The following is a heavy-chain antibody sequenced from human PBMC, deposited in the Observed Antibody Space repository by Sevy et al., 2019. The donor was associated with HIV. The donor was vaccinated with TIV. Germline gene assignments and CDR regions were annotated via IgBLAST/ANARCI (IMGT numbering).Heavy chain of an antibody. D-gene: IGHD4-17*01. V-gene: IGHV3-23*01. Sequence: GGSLRLSCAASGFRFDSYGVTWVRQTPGKGLEWVSAITGGGRSTYYADSVKGRFTISRDNSKNTLYLRMNTLRAEDTALYYCARDLADPDTVTLTNAFDIWGQGTMVTVSS. CDR1: GFRFDSYG. CDR3: ARDLADPDTVTLTNAFDI. CDR2: ITGGGRST. J-gene: IGHJ3*02.